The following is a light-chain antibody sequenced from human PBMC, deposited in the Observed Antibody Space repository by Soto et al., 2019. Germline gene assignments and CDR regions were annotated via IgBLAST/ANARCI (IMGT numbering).Light chain of an antibody. CDR3: QQYSSYPGT. Sequence: DIQMTQSPSTLSASVGDRVTISCRASQSISNWLAWYQQKPGKAPNLLIYDASSLESGVTSRFSCSGSGTEFTLTISSLQPDDFATYYCQQYSSYPGTFGQGTK. J-gene: IGKJ1*01. CDR2: DAS. CDR1: QSISNW. V-gene: IGKV1-5*01.